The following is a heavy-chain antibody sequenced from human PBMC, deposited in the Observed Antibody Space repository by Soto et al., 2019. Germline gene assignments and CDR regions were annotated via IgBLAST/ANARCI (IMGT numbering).Heavy chain of an antibody. D-gene: IGHD1-7*01. CDR3: ARGITGTINRFDP. J-gene: IGHJ5*02. Sequence: ASVKVSCKASGYTFTSYAMHWVRQAPGQRLEWMGWINAGNGNTKYSQKFQGRVTITRDTSASTAYMELSSLRSEDTAVYYCARGITGTINRFDPWGQGTLVTVSS. CDR2: INAGNGNT. V-gene: IGHV1-3*01. CDR1: GYTFTSYA.